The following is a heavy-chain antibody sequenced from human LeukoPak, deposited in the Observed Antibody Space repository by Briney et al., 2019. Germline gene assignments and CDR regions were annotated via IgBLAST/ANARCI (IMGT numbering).Heavy chain of an antibody. Sequence: PGGSLRLSCAASGITFSRFWMSWVRQAPGKGLQWVANINQDGSEKHYVDSVKGRFTISRDNAENLLYLQMNSLRAEDTAVYYCAGWGHLDYWGQGALVTVAS. D-gene: IGHD3-16*01. CDR1: GITFSRFW. CDR3: AGWGHLDY. V-gene: IGHV3-7*03. J-gene: IGHJ4*02. CDR2: INQDGSEK.